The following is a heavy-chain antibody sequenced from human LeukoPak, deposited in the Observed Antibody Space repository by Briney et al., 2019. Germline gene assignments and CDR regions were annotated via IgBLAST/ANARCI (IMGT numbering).Heavy chain of an antibody. V-gene: IGHV3-33*08. D-gene: IGHD6-19*01. J-gene: IGHJ6*02. CDR3: ARDGPSSGWYRYYYYGMDV. CDR1: GFAFSSYG. Sequence: GGSLRLSCAASGFAFSSYGMHWVRQAPGKGLEWVAVIWYDGSNKYYADSVKGRFTISRDNSKNTLYLQMNSLRAEDTAVYYCARDGPSSGWYRYYYYGMDVWGQGTMVTVSS. CDR2: IWYDGSNK.